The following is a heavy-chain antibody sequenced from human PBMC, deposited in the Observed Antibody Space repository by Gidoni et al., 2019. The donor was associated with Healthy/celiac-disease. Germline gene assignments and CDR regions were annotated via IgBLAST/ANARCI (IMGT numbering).Heavy chain of an antibody. Sequence: EVQLLESGGGLVQPGGSLRLSCAASGFTFSSYAMSWVRQAPGKGLEWVSAISGSGGSTYYADSVKGRFTISRDNSKNTLYLQMHSLRAEDTAVYYCAKILPTYYYDSSGYSRGYFDYWGQGTLVTVSS. CDR1: GFTFSSYA. D-gene: IGHD3-22*01. J-gene: IGHJ4*02. V-gene: IGHV3-23*01. CDR3: AKILPTYYYDSSGYSRGYFDY. CDR2: ISGSGGST.